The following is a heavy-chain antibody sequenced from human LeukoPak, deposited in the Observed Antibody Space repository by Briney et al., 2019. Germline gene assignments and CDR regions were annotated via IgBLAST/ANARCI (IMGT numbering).Heavy chain of an antibody. J-gene: IGHJ6*03. CDR1: GCTFSSYA. CDR2: ISYDGSNK. D-gene: IGHD2-21*02. V-gene: IGHV3-30-3*01. CDR3: ASVTRSRDADYYYYYYMDV. Sequence: GRSLRLSCAASGCTFSSYAMHWVRKAPGKGLEWVAVISYDGSNKYYADSVKGRFTISRDNSKNTLYLQMNSLRAEDTAVYYCASVTRSRDADYYYYYYMDVWGKGTTVTVSS.